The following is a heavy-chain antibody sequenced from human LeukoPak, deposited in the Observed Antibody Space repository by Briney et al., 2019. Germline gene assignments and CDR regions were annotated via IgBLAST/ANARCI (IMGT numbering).Heavy chain of an antibody. Sequence: GGSLRLSCAASGFTFSSYAMHWVRQAPGKGLEWVAVISYDGSNKYYADSVKGRFTISRDNSKNTLYLQMNSLRAEDTAVYYCAKEPSFWSGYWFDPWGQGTLVTVSS. CDR3: AKEPSFWSGYWFDP. D-gene: IGHD3-3*01. CDR2: ISYDGSNK. J-gene: IGHJ5*02. CDR1: GFTFSSYA. V-gene: IGHV3-30-3*01.